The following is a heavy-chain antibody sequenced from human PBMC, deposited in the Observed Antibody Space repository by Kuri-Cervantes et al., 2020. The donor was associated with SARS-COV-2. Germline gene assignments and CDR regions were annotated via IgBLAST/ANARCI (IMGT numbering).Heavy chain of an antibody. J-gene: IGHJ4*02. V-gene: IGHV4-59*01. CDR2: IYYIGST. D-gene: IGHD3-16*01. CDR1: GGSISSYY. Sequence: SETLSLTCTVSGGSISSYYWSWIRQPPGKGLEWIGYIYYIGSTNYNPSLKSRVTISVDTSKNQFSLKLSSVTAADTAVYYCASGSQFFRVWVYWGQGTLVTVSS. CDR3: ASGSQFFRVWVY.